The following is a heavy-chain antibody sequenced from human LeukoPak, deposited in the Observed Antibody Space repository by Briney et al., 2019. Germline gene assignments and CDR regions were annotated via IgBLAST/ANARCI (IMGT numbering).Heavy chain of an antibody. CDR2: IRYDGSNK. Sequence: GGSLRLSRAASGFTFSSYGMHWVRQAPGKGLEWVAFIRYDGSNKYYADSVKGRFTISRDNSKNTLYLQMNSLRAEDTAVYYCAKDEVAGRVGDYWGQGTLVTVSS. D-gene: IGHD6-19*01. CDR1: GFTFSSYG. CDR3: AKDEVAGRVGDY. V-gene: IGHV3-30*02. J-gene: IGHJ4*02.